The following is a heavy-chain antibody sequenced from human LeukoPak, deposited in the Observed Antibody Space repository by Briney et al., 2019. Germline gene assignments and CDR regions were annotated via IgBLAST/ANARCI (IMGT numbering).Heavy chain of an antibody. CDR1: GFTFTSYA. D-gene: IGHD5-12*01. V-gene: IGHV3-23*01. Sequence: PGGSLRLSCAASGFTFTSYAMTWVRQAPGKGLEWVSAISVGGYNTHYADSVKGRFTISRDNSRNTLYLQMNGLRAEDTAVYHCASAVATTSYYFDSWGQGSLVTVSS. CDR3: ASAVATTSYYFDS. J-gene: IGHJ4*02. CDR2: ISVGGYNT.